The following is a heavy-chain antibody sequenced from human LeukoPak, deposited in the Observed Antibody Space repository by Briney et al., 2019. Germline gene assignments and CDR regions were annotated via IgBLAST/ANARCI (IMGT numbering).Heavy chain of an antibody. CDR2: IYPGDSDT. V-gene: IGHV5-51*01. CDR1: GYSFTSYW. J-gene: IGHJ3*02. CDR3: ASTSLTYYYDSSGYLDAFDI. Sequence: PGESLKISCKGSGYSFTSYWIGWVRQMPGKGLEWMGIIYPGDSDTRYSPPFQGQVTISADKSISTACLQWSSLKASDTAVYYCASTSLTYYYDSSGYLDAFDIWGQGTAVTVTS. D-gene: IGHD3-22*01.